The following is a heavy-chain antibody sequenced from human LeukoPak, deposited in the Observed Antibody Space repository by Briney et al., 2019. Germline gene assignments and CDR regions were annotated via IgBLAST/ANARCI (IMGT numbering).Heavy chain of an antibody. D-gene: IGHD6-19*01. V-gene: IGHV4-61*02. J-gene: IGHJ4*02. CDR3: ASGGDSSGWVFVDY. CDR2: IYTSGST. CDR1: GGSISSGSYY. Sequence: SQTLSLTCTVSGGSISSGSYYWGWLRQPAGTGLEWIGRIYTSGSTNYNPSLKSRVTISVDTSKNQFSLKLSSVTAADTAVYYCASGGDSSGWVFVDYWGQGTLVTVSS.